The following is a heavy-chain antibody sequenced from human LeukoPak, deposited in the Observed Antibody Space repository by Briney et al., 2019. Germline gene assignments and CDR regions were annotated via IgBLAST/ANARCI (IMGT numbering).Heavy chain of an antibody. D-gene: IGHD3-22*01. Sequence: GGPLRLSCAASGVTLSSFAMSWARQAPGKGLEWVSGISSSGSGDNTYYADSVKGRVTISRDNSNNTLHLQMNSLRAEDTAVYYCAKVSYITMRVVVITGFDYWGQGTLVTVSS. CDR1: GVTLSSFA. V-gene: IGHV3-23*01. CDR2: ISSSGSGDNT. CDR3: AKVSYITMRVVVITGFDY. J-gene: IGHJ4*02.